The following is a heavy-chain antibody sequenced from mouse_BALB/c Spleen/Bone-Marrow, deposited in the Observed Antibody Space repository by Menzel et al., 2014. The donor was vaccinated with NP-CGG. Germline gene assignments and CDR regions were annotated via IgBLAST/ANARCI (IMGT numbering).Heavy chain of an antibody. V-gene: IGHV5-2*01. CDR1: EYAFPSHD. D-gene: IGHD4-1*01. CDR2: INSDGGST. Sequence: EVKLMESGGGLVQPGESLKLSCESTEYAFPSHDMPWVRQTPEKRLELVAAINSDGGSTYYPDTMERRFIISRDTTKKTLYLQMSSLRSEDTALYYCARHANWDWFAYWGQGTLVTVSA. J-gene: IGHJ3*01. CDR3: ARHANWDWFAY.